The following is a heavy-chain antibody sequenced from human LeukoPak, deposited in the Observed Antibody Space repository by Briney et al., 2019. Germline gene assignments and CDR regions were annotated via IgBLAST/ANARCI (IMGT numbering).Heavy chain of an antibody. CDR1: GFTFSRYG. Sequence: PGGSLRLSCAASGFTFSRYGMHGVREAPGKGLEWVAVIWYDESNSYYADTVKCRFTISSDNSKKTLYLQMNSLRAEDTAVYYCAKSFLELEAYDYYMDVWGKGTTVTVSS. V-gene: IGHV3-33*06. CDR3: AKSFLELEAYDYYMDV. D-gene: IGHD1-7*01. J-gene: IGHJ6*03. CDR2: IWYDESNS.